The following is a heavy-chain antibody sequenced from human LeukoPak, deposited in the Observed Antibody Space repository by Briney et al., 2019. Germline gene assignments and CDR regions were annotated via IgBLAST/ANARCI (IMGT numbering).Heavy chain of an antibody. D-gene: IGHD3-10*01. V-gene: IGHV3-74*01. CDR2: INGDGSST. J-gene: IGHJ5*02. CDR1: GCTFSRYW. CDR3: ARKTDSGSSWFDP. Sequence: PGGSLRLTCAASGCTFSRYWWNWIRQVPGKGLVWVARINGDGSSTSYADSVKGRFTISRDNAKDTLYLQMNSLRPEDTAVYYCARKTDSGSSWFDPWGQGTLVTVSS.